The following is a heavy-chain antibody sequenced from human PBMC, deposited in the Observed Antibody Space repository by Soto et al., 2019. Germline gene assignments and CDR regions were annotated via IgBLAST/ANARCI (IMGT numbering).Heavy chain of an antibody. V-gene: IGHV3-21*01. Sequence: EVQLVESGGGLVKPGGSLRLSCAASGFTFSTYSMNWVRQAPGKGLEWVSSISSSSTYIYYADSVKGRFTISRDNAKNSXXRQMNGLRAEDTAVYYCARPDCGGDCSPTYYGMDVWGQGTTVTVSS. CDR3: ARPDCGGDCSPTYYGMDV. D-gene: IGHD2-21*02. CDR2: ISSSSTYI. CDR1: GFTFSTYS. J-gene: IGHJ6*02.